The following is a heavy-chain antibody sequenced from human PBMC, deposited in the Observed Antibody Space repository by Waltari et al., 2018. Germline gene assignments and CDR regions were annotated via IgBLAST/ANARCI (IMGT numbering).Heavy chain of an antibody. CDR3: ARIWSSKNVSDP. CDR1: GYSCINYW. Sequence: EVQLVQSGAEMKKPGESLRISCKGSGYSCINYWVAWVRQMPGKGLEWMGTIYPGDSETRYSPSFQGQVTFSADKSISTAYLQWASLKASDTAIYYCARIWSSKNVSDPWGQGTLVTVSS. V-gene: IGHV5-51*01. J-gene: IGHJ5*02. CDR2: IYPGDSET. D-gene: IGHD6-13*01.